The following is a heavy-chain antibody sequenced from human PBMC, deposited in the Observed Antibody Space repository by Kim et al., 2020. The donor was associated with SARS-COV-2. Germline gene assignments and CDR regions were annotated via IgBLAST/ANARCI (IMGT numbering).Heavy chain of an antibody. CDR3: ARAWNYGSGSYIYYFDY. Sequence: LKSRVTRSVDTSKNQFSLKLSSVTAADTAVYYCARAWNYGSGSYIYYFDYWGQGTLVTVSS. J-gene: IGHJ4*02. V-gene: IGHV4-34*01. D-gene: IGHD3-10*01.